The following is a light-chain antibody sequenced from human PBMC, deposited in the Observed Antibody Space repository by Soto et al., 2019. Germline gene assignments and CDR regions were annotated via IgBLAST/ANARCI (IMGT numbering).Light chain of an antibody. J-gene: IGLJ2*01. Sequence: QSVLTQPASVSGSPGQSITISCTGTSSDVGGYNYVSWYQQHPDKAPKFIIYDVTNRPSGVSDRFSGSKSGNTASLTISGLQADDEAVYYCSSYSSSTLVVFGGGTKVTVL. CDR1: SSDVGGYNY. V-gene: IGLV2-14*01. CDR2: DVT. CDR3: SSYSSSTLVV.